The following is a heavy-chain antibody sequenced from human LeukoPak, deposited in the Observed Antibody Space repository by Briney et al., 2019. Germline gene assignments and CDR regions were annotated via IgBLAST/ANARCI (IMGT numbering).Heavy chain of an antibody. D-gene: IGHD6-19*01. J-gene: IGHJ4*02. CDR3: ARKSSGWLAG. Sequence: QTGGSLRLSCAASGFTVSSNYMNWVSQAPGKGLEWLSYISSGGSTIYYADSVKGRFTISRDNAKNSLYLQMNSLRAEDTAVYYCARKSSGWLAGWGQGTLVTVSS. CDR2: ISSGGSTI. V-gene: IGHV3-48*03. CDR1: GFTVSSNY.